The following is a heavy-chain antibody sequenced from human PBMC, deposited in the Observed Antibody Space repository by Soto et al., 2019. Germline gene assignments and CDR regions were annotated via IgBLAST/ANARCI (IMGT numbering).Heavy chain of an antibody. J-gene: IGHJ4*02. Sequence: EVQLVESGGGLIQPGGSLRLSCAASGFTVSSNYMSWVRQAPGKGLEWVSVIYSGGSTYYADSVKGRFTISRDNSKNTLYLQMNSLRAEDTAVYYCARVKPRYYDSSGYYDYWGQGTLVTVSS. V-gene: IGHV3-53*01. CDR3: ARVKPRYYDSSGYYDY. CDR2: IYSGGST. D-gene: IGHD3-22*01. CDR1: GFTVSSNY.